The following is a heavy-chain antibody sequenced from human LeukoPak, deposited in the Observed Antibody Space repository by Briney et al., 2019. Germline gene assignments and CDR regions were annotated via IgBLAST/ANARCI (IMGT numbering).Heavy chain of an antibody. CDR2: IIPILGTA. V-gene: IGHV1-69*11. J-gene: IGHJ4*02. CDR3: ARATLVAVAGI. D-gene: IGHD6-19*01. Sequence: SVKVSCKASGGTFSSYAISWVRQAPGQGLEWMGRIIPILGTANYAQRFQGRVTITADESTSTAYMELSSLRSEDTAVYYCARATLVAVAGIGGQGTLVTVSS. CDR1: GGTFSSYA.